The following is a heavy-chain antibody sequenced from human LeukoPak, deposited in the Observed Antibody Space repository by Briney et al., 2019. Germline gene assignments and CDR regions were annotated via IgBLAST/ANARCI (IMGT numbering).Heavy chain of an antibody. J-gene: IGHJ4*02. Sequence: GGSLRLSCAASGFTFSSSAMSWVRQAPGKGLEWVSTISGSGGSTYYADSVKGRFTISRDNSKNTLYLQMNSLRAEDTTVYYCASGWYSSGWYDYWGQGTLVTVSS. CDR3: ASGWYSSGWYDY. D-gene: IGHD6-19*01. V-gene: IGHV3-23*01. CDR1: GFTFSSSA. CDR2: ISGSGGST.